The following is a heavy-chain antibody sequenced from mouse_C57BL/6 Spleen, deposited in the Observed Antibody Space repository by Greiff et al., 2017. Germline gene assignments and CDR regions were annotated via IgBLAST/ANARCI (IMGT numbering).Heavy chain of an antibody. D-gene: IGHD2-5*01. CDR1: GYTFTSYW. Sequence: QVQLQQPGAELVKPGASVKLSCKASGYTFTSYWMQWVKQRPGQGLEWIGEIDPSDSYTNYNQKFKGKATLTVDTSSSTAYMQLSSLTSEDSAVYYCARGRSNSYWGQGTTLTVAS. CDR3: ARGRSNSY. CDR2: IDPSDSYT. J-gene: IGHJ2*01. V-gene: IGHV1-50*01.